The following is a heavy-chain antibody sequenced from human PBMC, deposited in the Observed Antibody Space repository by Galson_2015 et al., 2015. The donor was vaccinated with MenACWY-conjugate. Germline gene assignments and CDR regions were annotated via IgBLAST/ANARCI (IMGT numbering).Heavy chain of an antibody. CDR2: ITNNGANT. J-gene: IGHJ4*02. V-gene: IGHV3-64*02. CDR3: ARGGMATGFDY. D-gene: IGHD5-12*01. CDR1: GFAFSIYP. Sequence: SLRLSCAASGFAFSIYPMHWVRQAPGKGLEYVSSITNNGANTYCVDSLKGRFTISRDNSKNTMYLQMGTLRPEDMAVYYCARGGMATGFDYWGQGTLVTVSS.